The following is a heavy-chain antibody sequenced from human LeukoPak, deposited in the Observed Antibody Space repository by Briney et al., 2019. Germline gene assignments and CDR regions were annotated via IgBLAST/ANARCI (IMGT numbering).Heavy chain of an antibody. Sequence: PSETLSLTCTVSGGTISSSSYYWGWIRQPPGKGLKWIGSIYYSGSSYYNPSLKSRVIISVDTSKNQFSLKLSSVTAADTAVYYCARHVGSGSYFDYWGQGTLVTVSS. D-gene: IGHD3-22*01. V-gene: IGHV4-39*01. CDR3: ARHVGSGSYFDY. CDR2: IYYSGSS. CDR1: GGTISSSSYY. J-gene: IGHJ4*02.